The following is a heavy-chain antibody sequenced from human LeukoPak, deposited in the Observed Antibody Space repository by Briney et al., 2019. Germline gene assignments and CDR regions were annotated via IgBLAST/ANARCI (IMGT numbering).Heavy chain of an antibody. D-gene: IGHD3-10*01. V-gene: IGHV4-61*02. CDR2: IYTSGST. CDR1: GGSISTGGYY. J-gene: IGHJ6*03. Sequence: SETLSLTCTVSGGSISTGGYYWSWIRQPDEKGLEWIGRIYTSGSTNYNPSLKSRVTISIDTSKNQFSLKLSSVTAADTAVYYCARIRGFGADYYYYYMDLWGKGTAVTVSS. CDR3: ARIRGFGADYYYYYMDL.